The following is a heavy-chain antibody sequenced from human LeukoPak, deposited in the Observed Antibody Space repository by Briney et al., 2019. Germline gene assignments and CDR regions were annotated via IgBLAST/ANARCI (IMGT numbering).Heavy chain of an antibody. V-gene: IGHV1-2*02. D-gene: IGHD3-10*01. CDR2: INPNSGGT. J-gene: IGHJ5*02. CDR3: ARDRIVITMVRTGRGWFDP. CDR1: GYTFTSYG. Sequence: GASVKVSCKASGYTFTSYGISWVRQAPGQGLEWMGWINPNSGGTNYAQKFQGRVTMTRDTSISTAYMELSRLRSDDTAVYYCARDRIVITMVRTGRGWFDPWGQGTLVTVSS.